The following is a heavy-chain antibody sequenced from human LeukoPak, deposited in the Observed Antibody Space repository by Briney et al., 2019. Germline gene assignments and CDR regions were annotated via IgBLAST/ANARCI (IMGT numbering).Heavy chain of an antibody. J-gene: IGHJ6*02. D-gene: IGHD6-19*01. CDR3: ARVVYSSGWYYYYGMDV. V-gene: IGHV3-74*01. CDR2: INSDGSGT. CDR1: GFTFTSYW. Sequence: GGSLRLSCAASGFTFTSYWMHWVRQVPGKGLVWVSRINSDGSGTTYADSVKGRFTISRDNAKNTLYLQMNSLRAEDTAVYHCARVVYSSGWYYYYGMDVWGQGTTVTVSS.